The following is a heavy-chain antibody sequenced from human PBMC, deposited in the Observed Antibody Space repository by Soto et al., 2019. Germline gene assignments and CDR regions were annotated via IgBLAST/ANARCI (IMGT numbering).Heavy chain of an antibody. Sequence: SETLSLTCTVSGGDIRSYYWSWIGQPPGKGLEWIGYIYNSGSSDYNPSLKRRVTMSLDTSNDQFSLKLSSVTAADTAVYYCARPSSETYWGAFDIWGQGTMVTVSS. CDR1: GGDIRSYY. CDR2: IYNSGSS. J-gene: IGHJ3*02. V-gene: IGHV4-59*01. CDR3: ARPSSETYWGAFDI. D-gene: IGHD7-27*01.